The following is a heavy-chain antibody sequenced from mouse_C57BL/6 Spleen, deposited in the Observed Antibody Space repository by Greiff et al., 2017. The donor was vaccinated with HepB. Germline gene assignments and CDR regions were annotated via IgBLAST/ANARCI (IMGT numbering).Heavy chain of an antibody. CDR1: GYTFTDYY. CDR2: INPNNGGT. J-gene: IGHJ2*01. Sequence: EVQLQQSGPELVKPGASVKISCKASGYTFTDYYMNWVKQSHGKSLEWIGDINPNNGGTSYNQKFKGKATLTVDKSSSTAYMELRSLTSEDSAVYYCARQVRDYWGQGTTLTVSS. D-gene: IGHD3-2*02. CDR3: ARQVRDY. V-gene: IGHV1-26*01.